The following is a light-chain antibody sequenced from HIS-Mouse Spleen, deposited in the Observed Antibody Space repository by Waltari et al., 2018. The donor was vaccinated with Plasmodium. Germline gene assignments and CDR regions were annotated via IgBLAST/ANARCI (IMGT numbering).Light chain of an antibody. CDR1: QSVSSN. V-gene: IGKV3-15*01. CDR3: QQYNNWSFT. J-gene: IGKJ3*01. CDR2: GAS. Sequence: EIVMTQSPATLSVSPGERATLPCRASQSVSSNLAWDQQKPGQAPRLLIYGASTRATGMPARFSGSGSGTEFTLTISSLQSEDFAVYYCQQYNNWSFTFGPGTKVDIK.